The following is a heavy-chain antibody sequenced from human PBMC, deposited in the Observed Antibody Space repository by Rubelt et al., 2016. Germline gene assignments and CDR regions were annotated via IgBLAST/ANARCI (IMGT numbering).Heavy chain of an antibody. V-gene: IGHV3-30*18. CDR2: ISYDGSNK. J-gene: IGHJ4*02. Sequence: GKGLEWVTVISYDGSNKYYADSVKCRFTISRDNSKNTLYLQMNSLRAEDTTMYYCAKDRSVSGRGGLDYWGQGTLVTVSS. CDR3: AKDRSVSGRGGLDY. D-gene: IGHD6-19*01.